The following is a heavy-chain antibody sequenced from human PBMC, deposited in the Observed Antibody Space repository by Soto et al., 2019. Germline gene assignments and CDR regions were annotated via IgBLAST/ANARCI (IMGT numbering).Heavy chain of an antibody. V-gene: IGHV1-2*04. CDR3: ARDLVGATTIGYYYYYGMDV. CDR2: INPNSGGT. Sequence: GASVKVSCKASGYTFIGYYMHWVRQAPGQGLEWMGWINPNSGGTNYAQKFQGWVTMTRDTSISTAYMELSRLRSDDTAVYYCARDLVGATTIGYYYYYGMDVWGQGTTVTVSS. D-gene: IGHD1-26*01. CDR1: GYTFIGYY. J-gene: IGHJ6*02.